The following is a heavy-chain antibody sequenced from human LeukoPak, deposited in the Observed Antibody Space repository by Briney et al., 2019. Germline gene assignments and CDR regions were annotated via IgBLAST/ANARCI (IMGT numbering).Heavy chain of an antibody. CDR3: ARSYCSGGSCYLPNFDY. V-gene: IGHV3-66*01. Sequence: GGSLRLSCAASGFTFGSYSMNWVRQAPGKGLEWVSVIYSGGSTYYADSVKGRFTISRDNSKNTLYLQMNSLRAEDTAVYYCARSYCSGGSCYLPNFDYWGQGTLVTVSS. CDR1: GFTFGSYS. J-gene: IGHJ4*02. CDR2: IYSGGST. D-gene: IGHD2-15*01.